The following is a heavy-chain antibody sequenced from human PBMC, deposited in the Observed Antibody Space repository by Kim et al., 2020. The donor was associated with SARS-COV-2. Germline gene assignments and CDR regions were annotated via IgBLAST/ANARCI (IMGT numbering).Heavy chain of an antibody. J-gene: IGHJ5*02. CDR1: GGSISSGDYY. Sequence: SETLSLTCTVSGGSISSGDYYWSWIRQPPGKGLEWIGYIYYSGITYYNPSLKSRVTISVDTSKNQFSLKLSSVTAADTAVYYCARGGSTVTTSICLTHPQGFRRCVLFDPWGQGTLVTVSS. V-gene: IGHV4-30-4*01. D-gene: IGHD4-17*01. CDR3: ARGGSTVTTSICLTHPQGFRRCVLFDP. CDR2: IYYSGIT.